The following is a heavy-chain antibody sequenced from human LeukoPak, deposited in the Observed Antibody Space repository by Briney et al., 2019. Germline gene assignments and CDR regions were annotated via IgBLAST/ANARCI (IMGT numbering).Heavy chain of an antibody. V-gene: IGHV3-23*01. Sequence: GGSLSLSCAASGFTFSSYAMCWVCKAPGKGLDLVLAISGSGGSTYYAESVKGRFTISRDNSKNTLYLQMNSLRAEDTAVYYCAKSVARRYYFDYWGQGTLVTVSS. D-gene: IGHD6-19*01. CDR3: AKSVARRYYFDY. CDR1: GFTFSSYA. CDR2: ISGSGGST. J-gene: IGHJ4*02.